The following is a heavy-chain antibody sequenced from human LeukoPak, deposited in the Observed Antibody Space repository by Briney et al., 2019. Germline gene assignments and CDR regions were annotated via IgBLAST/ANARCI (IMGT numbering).Heavy chain of an antibody. CDR1: GFTFSSYW. CDR3: ATDPHCSSTSCYYYYGMDV. CDR2: IKQDGSEK. Sequence: PGGSLRLSCAASGFTFSSYWMSWVRQAPGKGLEWVANIKQDGSEKYYVDSVKGRFTISRDNAKNSLYQQMNSLRAEDTAVYYCATDPHCSSTSCYYYYGMDVWGQGTTVTVSS. J-gene: IGHJ6*02. V-gene: IGHV3-7*01. D-gene: IGHD2-2*01.